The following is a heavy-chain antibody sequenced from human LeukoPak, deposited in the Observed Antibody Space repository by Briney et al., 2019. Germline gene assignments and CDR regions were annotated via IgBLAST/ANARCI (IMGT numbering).Heavy chain of an antibody. CDR1: GYSISSGYY. Sequence: SETLSLTCTVSGYSISSGYYWGWIRQPPGKGLEWIGSIYHSGTTYYNPSLKSRVTISVNTSKNQLSLKLSSVTATDTAVYYCAREVVAAAFDYWGQGTLVTVSS. D-gene: IGHD2-15*01. CDR2: IYHSGTT. CDR3: AREVVAAAFDY. J-gene: IGHJ4*02. V-gene: IGHV4-38-2*02.